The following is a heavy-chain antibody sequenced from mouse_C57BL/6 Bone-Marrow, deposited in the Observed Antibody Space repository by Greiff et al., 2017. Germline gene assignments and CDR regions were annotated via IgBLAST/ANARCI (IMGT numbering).Heavy chain of an antibody. V-gene: IGHV1-19*01. Sequence: EVQLQQSGPVLVKPGASVKMSCKASGYTFTDYYMNWVKQSHGKSLEWIGVINPYNGGTSYNQKFKGKATLTVDKSSSTAYMELNSLTSEDSAVYYCASYYGSRSYAMDYWGQGTSVTVSS. D-gene: IGHD1-1*01. J-gene: IGHJ4*01. CDR1: GYTFTDYY. CDR3: ASYYGSRSYAMDY. CDR2: INPYNGGT.